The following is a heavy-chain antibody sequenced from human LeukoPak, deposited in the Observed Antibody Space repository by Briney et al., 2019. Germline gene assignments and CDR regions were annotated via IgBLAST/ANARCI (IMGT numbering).Heavy chain of an antibody. CDR1: GYIFTSYW. CDR2: IYPADSDT. V-gene: IGHV5-51*01. CDR3: ARSPTYYYDSSGYPPNWFDP. D-gene: IGHD3-22*01. Sequence: GESLKISCKGSGYIFTSYWIGWVRQMPGKGLEWMGIIYPADSDTRYSPSFQGQVTISADKSISTAYLQWSSLKASDTAMYYCARSPTYYYDSSGYPPNWFDPWGQGTLVTVSS. J-gene: IGHJ5*02.